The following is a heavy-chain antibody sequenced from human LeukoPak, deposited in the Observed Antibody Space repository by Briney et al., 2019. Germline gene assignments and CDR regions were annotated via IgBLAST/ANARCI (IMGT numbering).Heavy chain of an antibody. Sequence: GGSLRLSCAASGFTFSSYSMNWVRQAPGKGLEWISYISSSSSTTYYADSVEGRITISRDNSKNTLFLQMNSLRAEDTAVYYCARGGSYPNDPFDIWGQGTMVTVTS. V-gene: IGHV3-48*01. D-gene: IGHD1-26*01. CDR3: ARGGSYPNDPFDI. CDR1: GFTFSSYS. CDR2: ISSSSSTT. J-gene: IGHJ3*02.